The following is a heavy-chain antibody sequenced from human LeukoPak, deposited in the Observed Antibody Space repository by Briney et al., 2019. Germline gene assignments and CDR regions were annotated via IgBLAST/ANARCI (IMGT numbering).Heavy chain of an antibody. CDR1: GFTFSSYR. D-gene: IGHD3-16*02. J-gene: IGHJ4*02. V-gene: IGHV3-48*01. CDR3: AKDYDYVWGSYRDASY. CDR2: ISTSSSTI. Sequence: PGGSLRLSCAASGFTFSSYRMNWVRQAPGKGLEWVSYISTSSSTIYYADSVKGRFTISRDNAKNSLYLQMNSLRAEDTAVYYCAKDYDYVWGSYRDASYWGQGTLVTVSS.